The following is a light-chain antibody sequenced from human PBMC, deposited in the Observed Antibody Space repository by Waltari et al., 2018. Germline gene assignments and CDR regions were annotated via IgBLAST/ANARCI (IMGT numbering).Light chain of an antibody. CDR3: QQSYSSPPHT. V-gene: IGKV1-39*01. J-gene: IGKJ2*01. CDR1: QSLRSY. CDR2: AAS. Sequence: DIQMTQSPSSLSASVGDRVTITCRASQSLRSYLNWYQQKPGKAPNLLIYAASNLQSGIPSRLSGGGSGTDFTLTISSLQPEDSATYYCQQSYSSPPHTFGQGTKLEIK.